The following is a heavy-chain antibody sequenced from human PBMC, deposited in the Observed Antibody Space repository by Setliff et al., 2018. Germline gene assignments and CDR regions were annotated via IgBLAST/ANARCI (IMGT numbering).Heavy chain of an antibody. D-gene: IGHD3-3*01. J-gene: IGHJ5*02. CDR1: GDSLSSGYYY. CDR2: FYTSGNT. Sequence: LSLTCTVSGDSLSSGYYYWTWVRQSAGKGLEWVGHFYTSGNTNYNPSLKSRVTISVDTSKNQFSLKLSSVTAADTATYYCARGGPTLTISRVLVVSSFDPWGQGSRVTVSS. V-gene: IGHV4-61*09. CDR3: ARGGPTLTISRVLVVSSFDP.